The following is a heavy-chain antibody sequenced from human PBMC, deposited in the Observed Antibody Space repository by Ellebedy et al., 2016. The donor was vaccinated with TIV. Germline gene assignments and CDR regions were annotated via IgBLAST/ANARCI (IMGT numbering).Heavy chain of an antibody. CDR3: VRDGAYGDYSPGYYGMDV. D-gene: IGHD3-22*01. CDR1: GFTFNSYW. J-gene: IGHJ6*02. CDR2: INQDGCRI. Sequence: GGSLRLSCAASGFTFNSYWMSWVRQAPGKGLEWVANINQDGCRIYYVDSVKGRFTISRDNAKNSAYLRMNTLRVEDTAVYHCVRDGAYGDYSPGYYGMDVWGQGTTVTVSS. V-gene: IGHV3-7*03.